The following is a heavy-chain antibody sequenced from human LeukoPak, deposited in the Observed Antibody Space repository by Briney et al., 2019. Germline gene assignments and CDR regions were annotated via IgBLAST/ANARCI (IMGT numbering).Heavy chain of an antibody. D-gene: IGHD3-9*01. Sequence: PSETLSLTCTVSGGSISSYYWSWIRQPPGKGLEWIGSIYYSGSTYYNPSLKSRVTISVDTSKNQFSLKLSSVTAADTAVYYCARDPRGYYDILTGYLPSHYWGQGTLVTVSS. CDR2: IYYSGST. CDR3: ARDPRGYYDILTGYLPSHY. V-gene: IGHV4-59*12. CDR1: GGSISSYY. J-gene: IGHJ4*02.